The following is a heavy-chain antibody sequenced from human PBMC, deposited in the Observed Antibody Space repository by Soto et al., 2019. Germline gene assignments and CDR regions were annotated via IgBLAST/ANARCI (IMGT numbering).Heavy chain of an antibody. V-gene: IGHV3-74*01. D-gene: IGHD1-26*01. J-gene: IGHJ4*02. CDR1: GFTFSNSW. CDR3: ARDRSYTTDY. CDR2: INSDGSTT. Sequence: LRLSCAASGFTFSNSWMHWVRQAPGKGLVWVSYINSDGSTTTYADSVKGRFTISRDNAKNTVYLQITSLTAEDTAVYYCARDRSYTTDYWGQGALVTVSS.